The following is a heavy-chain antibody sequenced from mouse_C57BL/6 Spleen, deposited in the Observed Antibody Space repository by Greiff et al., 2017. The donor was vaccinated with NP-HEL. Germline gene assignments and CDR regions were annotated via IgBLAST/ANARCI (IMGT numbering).Heavy chain of an antibody. CDR1: GYTFTSYW. J-gene: IGHJ4*01. V-gene: IGHV1-59*01. Sequence: QVQLQQPGAELVRPGTSVKLSCKASGYTFTSYWMHWVKQRPGQGLEWIGVIDPSDSYTNYNQKVKGKATLTVDTSSSTAYMQRSSLTSEDSAVYYCARSQHYAMDYWGQGTSVTVSS. CDR3: ARSQHYAMDY. CDR2: IDPSDSYT.